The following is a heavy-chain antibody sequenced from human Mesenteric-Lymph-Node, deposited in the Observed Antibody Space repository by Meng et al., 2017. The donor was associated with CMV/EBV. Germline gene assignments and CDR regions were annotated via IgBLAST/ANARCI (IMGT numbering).Heavy chain of an antibody. V-gene: IGHV4-34*01. J-gene: IGHJ4*02. CDR2: INHSGST. CDR3: ARGNYMVRGFSPTTFDY. Sequence: QRRLQQWGGGLLKPSESLSLTCAVYVVSFSGYYWSWIRQPPGKGLEWIGEINHSGSTNYNPSLKSRVTISVDTSKNQFSLKLSSVTAADTAVYYCARGNYMVRGFSPTTFDYWGQGTLVTVSS. CDR1: VVSFSGYY. D-gene: IGHD3-10*01.